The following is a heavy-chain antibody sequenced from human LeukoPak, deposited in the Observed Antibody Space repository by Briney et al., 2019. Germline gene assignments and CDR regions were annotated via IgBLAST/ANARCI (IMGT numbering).Heavy chain of an antibody. CDR2: ISGSGGRI. D-gene: IGHD3-22*01. Sequence: PGGSLRLSCAASGFTFSSYAMSWVRQAPGKGLEWVSDISGSGGRIDYADSVKGRFTIARDTAQNTLHLQMNSLRVEDTAMYYCAREPGGYYDSSGFPDDWGQGTLVTVSS. J-gene: IGHJ4*02. V-gene: IGHV3-23*01. CDR1: GFTFSSYA. CDR3: AREPGGYYDSSGFPDD.